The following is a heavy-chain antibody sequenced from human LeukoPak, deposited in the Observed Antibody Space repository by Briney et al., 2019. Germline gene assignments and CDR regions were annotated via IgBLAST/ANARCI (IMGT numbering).Heavy chain of an antibody. CDR1: GFTFSSYD. CDR3: ATDPMTTVTRSQDY. D-gene: IGHD4-17*01. V-gene: IGHV3-13*01. CDR2: IGAAGDT. Sequence: GGSLRLSCAASGFTFSSYDMHWVRHATGKGLEWVSAIGAAGDTSYPGSVKGRFTISRENAKNPLYLQMNSLRAGDTAVYYCATDPMTTVTRSQDYWGQGTLVTVSS. J-gene: IGHJ4*02.